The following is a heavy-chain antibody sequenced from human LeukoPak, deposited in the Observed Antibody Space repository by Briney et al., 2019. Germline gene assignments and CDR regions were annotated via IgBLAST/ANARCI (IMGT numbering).Heavy chain of an antibody. Sequence: PGGSLRLTCVTSGFRFSSYSMNWMRQAPGKGLEWVSYISNTSSDTQYADSVKGRFTISRDNAKNSLYLQMNSLRAEDTAVYYCARDRVYPYGLGYWGQGTLVTVSS. CDR2: ISNTSSDT. J-gene: IGHJ4*02. V-gene: IGHV3-21*01. D-gene: IGHD3/OR15-3a*01. CDR1: GFRFSSYS. CDR3: ARDRVYPYGLGY.